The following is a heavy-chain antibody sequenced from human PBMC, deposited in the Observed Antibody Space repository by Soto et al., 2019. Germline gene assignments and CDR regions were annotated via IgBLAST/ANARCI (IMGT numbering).Heavy chain of an antibody. Sequence: PGESLKISCKGSGYSFTSYWIGWVRQMPGKGPEWMGIIYPGDSDTRYSPSFQGQVTISADKSISTAYLQWSSLKASDTAMYYCARQRWLQSYYYYGMDVWGQGTTVTVSS. CDR3: ARQRWLQSYYYYGMDV. CDR1: GYSFTSYW. V-gene: IGHV5-51*01. D-gene: IGHD4-4*01. J-gene: IGHJ6*02. CDR2: IYPGDSDT.